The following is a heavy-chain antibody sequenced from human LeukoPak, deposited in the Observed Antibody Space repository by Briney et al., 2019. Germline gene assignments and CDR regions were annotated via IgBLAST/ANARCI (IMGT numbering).Heavy chain of an antibody. CDR3: TTDINY. CDR1: GFTFSTYA. J-gene: IGHJ4*02. Sequence: GGSLRLSCAASGFTFSTYAMTWVRQAPGKGLEWVSLISGTGGSTYYADSVKGRFTISRDNSKNTLYLQMNSLKTEDTAVYYCTTDINYWGQGTLVTVSS. V-gene: IGHV3-23*01. CDR2: ISGTGGST.